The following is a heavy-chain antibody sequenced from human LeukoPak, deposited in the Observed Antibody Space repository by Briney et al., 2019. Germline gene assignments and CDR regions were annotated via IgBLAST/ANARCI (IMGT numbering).Heavy chain of an antibody. CDR1: GGTFSSYA. V-gene: IGHV1-69*05. CDR3: ASYRYSGSYSYYFDY. CDR2: IIPIFGTA. Sequence: ASVKVSCKASGGTFSSYAISWVRQAPGQGLEWMGRIIPIFGTANYAQKFRGRVTITTDESTSTAYMELSGLRSEDTAVYYCASYRYSGSYSYYFDYWGQGTLVTVSS. D-gene: IGHD1-26*01. J-gene: IGHJ4*02.